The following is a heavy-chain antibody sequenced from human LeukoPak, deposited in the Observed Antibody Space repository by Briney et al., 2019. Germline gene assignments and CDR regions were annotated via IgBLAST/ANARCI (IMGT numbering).Heavy chain of an antibody. CDR3: AKWEIDY. Sequence: PGGSLRLSCAASGFTFSSYGMHWVRQAPGKGLEWVAVISYDGSNKYYADSVKCRFTISRDNSKNTLYLQMNSLRAEDTAVYYCAKWEIDYWGQGTLVTVSS. CDR2: ISYDGSNK. D-gene: IGHD1-26*01. CDR1: GFTFSSYG. J-gene: IGHJ4*02. V-gene: IGHV3-30*18.